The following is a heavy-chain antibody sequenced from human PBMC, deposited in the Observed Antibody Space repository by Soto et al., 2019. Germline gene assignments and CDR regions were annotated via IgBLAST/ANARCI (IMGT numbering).Heavy chain of an antibody. V-gene: IGHV3-7*04. J-gene: IGHJ6*02. CDR3: ARFYYDSSGYLPSPYYYYYGMDV. Sequence: PGGSLRLSCAASGFTFSSYWMSWVRQAPGKGLKRVANIKQDGSEKYYVDSVKGRFTISRDNAKNSLYLQMNSLRAEDTSVYYCARFYYDSSGYLPSPYYYYYGMDVWGQGTTVTVSS. CDR2: IKQDGSEK. CDR1: GFTFSSYW. D-gene: IGHD3-22*01.